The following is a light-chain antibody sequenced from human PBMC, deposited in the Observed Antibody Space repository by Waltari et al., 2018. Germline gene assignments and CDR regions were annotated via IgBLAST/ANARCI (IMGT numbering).Light chain of an antibody. Sequence: DIQMTQSPSSLSASIGDTITVTCRASQNIRTYLNWYQQKPAKAHKLLIFGASSLPRGVPSIFTGSASGTEFTLTITNLQPDDFATYFCQQSFSSPWTFGQGTTV. V-gene: IGKV1-39*01. CDR1: QNIRTY. J-gene: IGKJ1*01. CDR2: GAS. CDR3: QQSFSSPWT.